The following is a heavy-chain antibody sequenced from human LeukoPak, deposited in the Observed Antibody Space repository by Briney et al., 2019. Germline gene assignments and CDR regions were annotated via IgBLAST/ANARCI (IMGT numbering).Heavy chain of an antibody. J-gene: IGHJ4*02. D-gene: IGHD3/OR15-3a*01. Sequence: SETLSLTCVVYGGSFSGYYWSWIRQPPGKGLEWIGEINHSGSTNYNPSLKSRVTISVDTSKNQFSLKLSSVTAADTTVYYCARDKRRTGYYTLVYFDYWGQGTLVTVSS. CDR1: GGSFSGYY. CDR3: ARDKRRTGYYTLVYFDY. CDR2: INHSGST. V-gene: IGHV4-34*01.